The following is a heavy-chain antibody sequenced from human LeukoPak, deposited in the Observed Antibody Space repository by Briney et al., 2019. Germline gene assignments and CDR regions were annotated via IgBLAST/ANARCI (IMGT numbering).Heavy chain of an antibody. V-gene: IGHV1-69*13. J-gene: IGHJ6*03. CDR1: GGTFSSSL. Sequence: SVKVSCKASGGTFSSSLINWVRQAPGQGLEWMGGIIPGLDTASLAHKFRGRVTITADESTSTAYMELSSLRSEDTAVYYCATPSSGDGTFYRHYMDVWGKGTTVTVSS. CDR2: IIPGLDTA. D-gene: IGHD6-6*01. CDR3: ATPSSGDGTFYRHYMDV.